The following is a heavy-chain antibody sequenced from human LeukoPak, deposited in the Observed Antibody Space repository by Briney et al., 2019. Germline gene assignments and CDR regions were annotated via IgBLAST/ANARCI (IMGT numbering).Heavy chain of an antibody. CDR3: AKGSGINHYHWIDP. CDR2: ICGRGKTK. D-gene: IGHD1-14*01. CDR1: GFTFSGYE. Sequence: GGSLRLSCAASGFTFSGYEMNWVRQAPGKGLEWISYICGRGKTKYYADSVKGRFTISRDNSKNTLYLQMDSLRAEDTALYYCAKGSGINHYHWIDPWGQGTLVTVSS. V-gene: IGHV3-23*01. J-gene: IGHJ5*02.